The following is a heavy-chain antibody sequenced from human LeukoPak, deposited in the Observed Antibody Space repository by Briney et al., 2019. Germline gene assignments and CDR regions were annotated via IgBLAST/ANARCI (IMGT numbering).Heavy chain of an antibody. V-gene: IGHV1-18*01. CDR1: GYTFTSYG. CDR3: VRAMSGYSYGWFDP. D-gene: IGHD5-18*01. CDR2: ISAYNGNT. J-gene: IGHJ5*02. Sequence: ASVKVSCKASGYTFTSYGISWVRQAPGQGLEWMGWISAYNGNTNYAQKLQGRVTMTTDTSTSTAYMELRSLRSDDTAVYYCVRAMSGYSYGWFDPWGQGTLVTVSS.